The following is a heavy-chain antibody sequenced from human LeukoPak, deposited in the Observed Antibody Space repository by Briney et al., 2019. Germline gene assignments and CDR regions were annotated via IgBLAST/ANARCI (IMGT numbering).Heavy chain of an antibody. D-gene: IGHD6-6*01. CDR3: ARYDSSSPGGFDP. CDR1: GGSFSGYY. CDR2: INHSGST. Sequence: PSETLSLTCAVYGGSFSGYYWSWIRQPPGKGLEWIGEINHSGSTNYNPSLKSRVTISVDTSKNQFSLKLSSVTAADTAVYYCARYDSSSPGGFDPWGQGTLVTVSS. J-gene: IGHJ5*02. V-gene: IGHV4-34*01.